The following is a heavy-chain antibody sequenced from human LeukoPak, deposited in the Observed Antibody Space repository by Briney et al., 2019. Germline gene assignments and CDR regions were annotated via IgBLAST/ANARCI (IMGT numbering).Heavy chain of an antibody. CDR2: IYPGDSDT. CDR3: ARLSYDFWSGYYLDY. Sequence: GESLKISCKGSGYSFTSHWIGWVRQMPGKGLEWMGIIYPGDSDTRYSPSFQGQVTISADKSISTAYLQWSSLKASDTAMYYCARLSYDFWSGYYLDYWGQGTLVTVSS. V-gene: IGHV5-51*01. J-gene: IGHJ4*02. D-gene: IGHD3-3*01. CDR1: GYSFTSHW.